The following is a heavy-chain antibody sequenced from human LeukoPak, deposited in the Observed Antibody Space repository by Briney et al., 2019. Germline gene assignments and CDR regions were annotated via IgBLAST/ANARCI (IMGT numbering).Heavy chain of an antibody. J-gene: IGHJ4*02. Sequence: ASVKASCKTSGYAFSSFAIAWVRQAPGQGLEWMGWISTYTNTNAAQKFQGRVTMTTDTSTSTAYMELTSLRSDDTAVYYCARCYDFWTGYFDYWGQGTRVTVSS. CDR1: GYAFSSFA. V-gene: IGHV1-18*01. D-gene: IGHD3-3*01. CDR2: ISTYTNT. CDR3: ARCYDFWTGYFDY.